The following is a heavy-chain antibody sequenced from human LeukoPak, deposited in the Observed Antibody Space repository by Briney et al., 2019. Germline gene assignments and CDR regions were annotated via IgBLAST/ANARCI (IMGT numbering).Heavy chain of an antibody. CDR3: AKPTSYSSGYDAFDI. CDR2: ISSSGSTI. D-gene: IGHD6-19*01. Sequence: GSLRLSCAASGFTFSSYEMNWVRQAPGKGLEWVSYISSSGSTIYYADSVKGRFTISRDNSKNTLYLQMNSLRAEDTAVYYCAKPTSYSSGYDAFDIWGQGTMVTVSS. J-gene: IGHJ3*02. V-gene: IGHV3-48*03. CDR1: GFTFSSYE.